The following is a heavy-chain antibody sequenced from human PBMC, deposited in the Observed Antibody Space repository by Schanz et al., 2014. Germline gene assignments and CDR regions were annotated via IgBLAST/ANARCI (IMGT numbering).Heavy chain of an antibody. V-gene: IGHV1-18*01. D-gene: IGHD6-6*01. Sequence: QVHLVQSGAEVHKPGASLKVSCKASGYTFTSHGISWVRQAPGQGLEWMGWISPYNGNTNYAQKLQGRVTMTADTSTSTAYMDLRSLRSDDTAVYYCARDQSPYTNSSDVRYFDYWGQGSLVTVSS. J-gene: IGHJ4*02. CDR2: ISPYNGNT. CDR1: GYTFTSHG. CDR3: ARDQSPYTNSSDVRYFDY.